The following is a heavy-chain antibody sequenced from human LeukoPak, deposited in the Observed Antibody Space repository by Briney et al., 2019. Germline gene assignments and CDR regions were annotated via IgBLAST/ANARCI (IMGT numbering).Heavy chain of an antibody. CDR3: ARGRPSSSDGYYFDY. J-gene: IGHJ4*02. D-gene: IGHD6-6*01. Sequence: ASVKVSCKASGYTFTSYDINWVRQATGQGLEWMGWMNPNSGNTGYAQKFQGRVTITRNTSISTAYMELSSLRSEDTAVYYCARGRPSSSDGYYFDYWGQGTLVTVSS. CDR2: MNPNSGNT. V-gene: IGHV1-8*03. CDR1: GYTFTSYD.